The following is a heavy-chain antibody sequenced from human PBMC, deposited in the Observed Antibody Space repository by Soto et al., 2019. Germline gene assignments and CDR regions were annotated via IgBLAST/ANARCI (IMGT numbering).Heavy chain of an antibody. CDR2: ISYDGSNK. J-gene: IGHJ4*02. D-gene: IGHD2-21*02. CDR3: ARDRRVEVTPGY. Sequence: GGSLRLSCAASGFTFSSYAMHWVRQAPGKGLEWVAVISYDGSNKYYADSVKGRFTISRDNSKNTLYLQMNSLRAEDTAAYYCARDRRVEVTPGYWGQGTLVTVSS. CDR1: GFTFSSYA. V-gene: IGHV3-30-3*01.